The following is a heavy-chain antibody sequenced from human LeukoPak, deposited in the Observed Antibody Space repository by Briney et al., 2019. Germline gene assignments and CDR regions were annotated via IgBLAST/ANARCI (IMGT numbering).Heavy chain of an antibody. J-gene: IGHJ6*03. CDR1: GLTFSSYA. V-gene: IGHV3-23*01. CDR2: ISGSGGST. CDR3: ALTTVPNYYYYYMDV. Sequence: GGSLRLSCAASGLTFSSYAMSWVRQAPGKGLEWVSAISGSGGSTYYADSVKGRFTISRDNSKNTLYLQMNSLRAEDTAVYYCALTTVPNYYYYYMDVWGKGTTVTVSS. D-gene: IGHD4-17*01.